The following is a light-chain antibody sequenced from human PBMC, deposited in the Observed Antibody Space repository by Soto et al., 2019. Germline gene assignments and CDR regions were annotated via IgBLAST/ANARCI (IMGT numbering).Light chain of an antibody. Sequence: SYELTQPPSVSVAPGQTARITCGGDNIGSKSVHWYQQEPGQAPVLVVYDDGDRPSGIPERFSGSNSGNTATLTISRVEAGDEADYYCQVWDSGSAHQVFGGGTKLTVL. CDR2: DDG. J-gene: IGLJ2*01. V-gene: IGLV3-21*02. CDR1: NIGSKS. CDR3: QVWDSGSAHQV.